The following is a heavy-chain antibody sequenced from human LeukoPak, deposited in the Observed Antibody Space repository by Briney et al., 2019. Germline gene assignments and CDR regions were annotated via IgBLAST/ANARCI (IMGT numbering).Heavy chain of an antibody. CDR3: AGGNAMEV. J-gene: IGHJ6*03. Sequence: QAGGSQRLSCPLSAFPFTDSWTYSVRQDPRKGLEGVANIKKDVTGISYVHSVRGRFIMSSDNARNSLYPQMDSLRVEDTAVYFCAGGNAMEVWGKGTAVTVSS. CDR2: IKKDVTGI. V-gene: IGHV3-7*03. D-gene: IGHD1-1*01. CDR1: AFPFTDSW.